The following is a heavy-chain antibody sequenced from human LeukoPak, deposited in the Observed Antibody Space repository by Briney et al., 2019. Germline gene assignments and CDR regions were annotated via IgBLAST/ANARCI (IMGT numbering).Heavy chain of an antibody. J-gene: IGHJ4*02. D-gene: IGHD2-2*02. CDR2: ISAYNGNT. V-gene: IGHV1-18*01. CDR3: ARIYFGPDY. CDR1: GYTFTSYG. Sequence: ASVKVSCKASGYTFTSYGISWVRQATGQGHEWMGWISAYNGNTNYAQKLQGSVTLTTDTSTSTAHMELRSLRSDDTAVYYCARIYFGPDYWGQGTLVTVSS.